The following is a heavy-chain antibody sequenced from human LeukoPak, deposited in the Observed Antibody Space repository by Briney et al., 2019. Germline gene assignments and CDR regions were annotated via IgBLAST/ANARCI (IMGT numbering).Heavy chain of an antibody. Sequence: WGSLRLSCAASGFTFSSYWMSWVRQAPGKGLEWVANIKQDGSEKYYVDSVKGRFTISRDNSKNTLYLQMNSLRAEDTAVYYCARDYGIAAAGTGLDYWGQGTLVTVSS. V-gene: IGHV3-7*01. J-gene: IGHJ4*02. CDR2: IKQDGSEK. CDR1: GFTFSSYW. D-gene: IGHD6-13*01. CDR3: ARDYGIAAAGTGLDY.